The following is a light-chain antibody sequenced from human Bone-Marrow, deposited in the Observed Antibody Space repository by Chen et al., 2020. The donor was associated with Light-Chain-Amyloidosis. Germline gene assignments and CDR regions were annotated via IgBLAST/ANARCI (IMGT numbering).Light chain of an antibody. Sequence: HSVLPPPPSVSGSPGQRVTITCTGSSSNIGAGYDVHWYQQLPGTAPKLLIYGNSNRPSGVPDRFSGSKSGTSASLGITGLQAEDEADYYCQSYDSSLSGLFGGGTKLTVL. V-gene: IGLV1-40*01. CDR1: SSNIGAGYD. CDR2: GNS. CDR3: QSYDSSLSGL. J-gene: IGLJ3*02.